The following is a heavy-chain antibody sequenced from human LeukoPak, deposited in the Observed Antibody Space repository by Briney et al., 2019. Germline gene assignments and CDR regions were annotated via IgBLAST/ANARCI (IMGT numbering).Heavy chain of an antibody. D-gene: IGHD3-10*01. J-gene: IGHJ5*02. Sequence: SETLSLTCAVYGGSFSGYYWSWIRQPPGKGLEWIGEINHSGSTNYNPSLKRRVTISVDTSKNQFSLKLSSVTAADTAVYYCARHEAPQLLWFGELARRYNWFDPWGQGTLVTVSS. CDR3: ARHEAPQLLWFGELARRYNWFDP. CDR1: GGSFSGYY. V-gene: IGHV4-34*01. CDR2: INHSGST.